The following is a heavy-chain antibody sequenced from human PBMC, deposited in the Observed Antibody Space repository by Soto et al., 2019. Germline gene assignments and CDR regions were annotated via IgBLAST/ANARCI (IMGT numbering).Heavy chain of an antibody. D-gene: IGHD2-21*02. CDR2: INSDGSST. CDR3: ARMLVVTAIDYYYGMDV. J-gene: IGHJ6*02. CDR1: GFTFSSYW. V-gene: IGHV3-74*01. Sequence: GGSLRLSCAASGFTFSSYWMHWVRQAPGKGLVWVSRINSDGSSTSYADSVKGRFTISRDNAKNTLYLQMNSLRAEDTAVYYCARMLVVTAIDYYYGMDVWGQGTTVTVSS.